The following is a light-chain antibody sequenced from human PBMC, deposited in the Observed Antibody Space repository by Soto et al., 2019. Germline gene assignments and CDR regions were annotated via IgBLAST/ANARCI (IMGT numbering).Light chain of an antibody. CDR1: SSNIGSNT. Sequence: QSVLTQPPSASGTPGQRVTISCSGSSSNIGSNTVNWYRQLPGTAPKVLIYSDNQRPSGVPDRFSGSKSGTSASLAMSGLQSEDEADYFCAASADMPNASVFGTAPNVTVL. J-gene: IGLJ1*01. CDR3: AASADMPNASV. CDR2: SDN. V-gene: IGLV1-44*01.